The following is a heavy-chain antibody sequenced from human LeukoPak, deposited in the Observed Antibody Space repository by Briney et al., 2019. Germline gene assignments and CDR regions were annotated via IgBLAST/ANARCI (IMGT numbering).Heavy chain of an antibody. CDR1: GFTVSSKY. V-gene: IGHV3-66*01. J-gene: IGHJ4*02. CDR2: IYSGGDT. CDR3: AKERNLEIAVAGTIFDY. Sequence: GGSLRLSCAASGFTVSSKYMSWVRQAPGKGLEWVSVIYSGGDTYYADSVKGRFTISRDNSKNMIYLEMSSLKAEDTAVYYCAKERNLEIAVAGTIFDYWGQGTLVTVSS. D-gene: IGHD6-19*01.